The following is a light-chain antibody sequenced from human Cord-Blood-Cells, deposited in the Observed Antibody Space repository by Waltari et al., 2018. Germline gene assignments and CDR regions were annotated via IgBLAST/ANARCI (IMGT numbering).Light chain of an antibody. CDR1: QSVSSY. V-gene: IGKV3-11*01. CDR2: DAS. Sequence: EIVLTQSPATLSLSPGERATLSCRASQSVSSYLAWYQQKPGKAPRLLIYDASNRATGIPTRFSGSGSGTDFTLTISGLEPEDFAVYYCQQRSNWPPPYTFGQGTKLEIK. CDR3: QQRSNWPPPYT. J-gene: IGKJ2*01.